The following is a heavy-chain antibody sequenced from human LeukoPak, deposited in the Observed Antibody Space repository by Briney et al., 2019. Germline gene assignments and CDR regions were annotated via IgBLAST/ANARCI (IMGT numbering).Heavy chain of an antibody. V-gene: IGHV1-2*02. CDR1: GYTFNDYY. J-gene: IGHJ4*02. Sequence: ASVKVSCKASGYTFNDYYVHWVRQAPGQGLDWVGWIYPNTGGTDYAQNFQSRVTITRDTSSSTVYMELRSLRSDDTAVYYCAREHQWASDYWGQGTLVTVSS. CDR2: IYPNTGGT. CDR3: AREHQWASDY. D-gene: IGHD1-26*01.